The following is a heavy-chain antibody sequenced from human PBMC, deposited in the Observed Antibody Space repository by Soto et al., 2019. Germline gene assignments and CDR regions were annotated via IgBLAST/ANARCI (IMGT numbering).Heavy chain of an antibody. Sequence: EVQLLESGGGLVQPGGSLRLSCAASGFTFTSYAMSWVSQAPGKGLEWVSTVSGSGDNTYYADSVKGRFTISRDNSKNTLSLQMNSLGAEDTAIYYCAMTSKFDYWGQGTLVTVSS. CDR3: AMTSKFDY. D-gene: IGHD2-21*02. CDR1: GFTFTSYA. CDR2: VSGSGDNT. V-gene: IGHV3-23*01. J-gene: IGHJ4*02.